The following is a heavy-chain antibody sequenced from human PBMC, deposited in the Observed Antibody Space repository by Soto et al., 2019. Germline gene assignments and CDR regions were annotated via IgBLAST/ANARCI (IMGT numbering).Heavy chain of an antibody. Sequence: GESLKISCKGSGYSFTSYWIGWVRQMPGKGLEWMGIISPGDSDTRYSPSFQGQVTISADKSISTAYLQWSSLKASDTAMYYCARHVRGGLVLPATMPDYYYYMDVWGKGTTVTVSS. CDR3: ARHVRGGLVLPATMPDYYYYMDV. J-gene: IGHJ6*03. CDR2: ISPGDSDT. D-gene: IGHD2-2*01. V-gene: IGHV5-51*01. CDR1: GYSFTSYW.